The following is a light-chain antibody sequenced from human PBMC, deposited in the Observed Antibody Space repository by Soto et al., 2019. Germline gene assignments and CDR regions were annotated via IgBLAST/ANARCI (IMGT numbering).Light chain of an antibody. J-gene: IGKJ1*01. CDR3: QHYNSYSEA. Sequence: DIQMTQSPSTLSGSVGDRVTITCRASQTISSWLAGYQQPPGKEHKLRSDKASNLKSWVPSRFSGIGSGTECTLTISSLQPDDLATYYCQHYNSYSEAFGQGTKVDIK. V-gene: IGKV1-5*03. CDR1: QTISSW. CDR2: KAS.